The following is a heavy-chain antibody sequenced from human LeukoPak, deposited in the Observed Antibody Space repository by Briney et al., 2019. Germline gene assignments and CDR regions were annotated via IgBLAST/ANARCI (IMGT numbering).Heavy chain of an antibody. J-gene: IGHJ4*02. CDR1: AFTVSRKY. Sequence: GGSLRLSCAASAFTVSRKYMSWVRQAPGKGLEWVSIISSGSSAIFSADALKGRFTISRDDAKNLLYLDMNSLRAEDTAVYYCARGHTAVTRHFDFWGQGTLVTVSS. CDR2: ISSGSSAI. CDR3: ARGHTAVTRHFDF. D-gene: IGHD4-17*01. V-gene: IGHV3-21*01.